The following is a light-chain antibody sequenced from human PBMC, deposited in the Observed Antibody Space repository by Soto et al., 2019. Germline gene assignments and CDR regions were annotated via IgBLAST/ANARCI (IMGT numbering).Light chain of an antibody. J-gene: IGKJ2*01. Sequence: EIVLTQSPGTLSLSPGERATLSCRASQSISSSYLAWYQQKPGQAPRLLVYGVSSRATAIPDRFSGSGSGTDFTLTISRLEPEDFAVYYCQQYESSPRTFGQGTKVDIK. V-gene: IGKV3-20*01. CDR2: GVS. CDR3: QQYESSPRT. CDR1: QSISSSY.